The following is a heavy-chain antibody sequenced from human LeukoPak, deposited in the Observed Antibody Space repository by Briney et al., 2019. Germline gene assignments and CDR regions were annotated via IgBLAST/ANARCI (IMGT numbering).Heavy chain of an antibody. D-gene: IGHD6-19*01. CDR2: INHSGST. CDR1: GGXFSGYY. V-gene: IGHV4-34*01. J-gene: IGHJ2*01. CDR3: ARVLEGSSGQHWYFDL. Sequence: PSETLSLTCAVSGGXFSGYYWSWIRQPPGKGLEWIGGINHSGSTNYNPSLKSRVTISVDTSKNQFSLKLSSVTAADTAVYYCARVLEGSSGQHWYFDLWGRGILVTVSS.